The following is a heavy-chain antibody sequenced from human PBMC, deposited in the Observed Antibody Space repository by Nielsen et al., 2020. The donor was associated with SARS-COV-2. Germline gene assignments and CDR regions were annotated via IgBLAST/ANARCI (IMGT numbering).Heavy chain of an antibody. D-gene: IGHD3-22*01. CDR2: INPNSGGT. Sequence: ASVKVPCKASGYTFTGYYMHWVRQAPGQGLEWMGWINPNSGGTNYAQKFQGRVTMTRDTSISTAYMELSRLRSDDTAVYYCAKSGYYYDSSGQRAFDIWGQGTMVTVSS. V-gene: IGHV1-2*02. CDR1: GYTFTGYY. J-gene: IGHJ3*02. CDR3: AKSGYYYDSSGQRAFDI.